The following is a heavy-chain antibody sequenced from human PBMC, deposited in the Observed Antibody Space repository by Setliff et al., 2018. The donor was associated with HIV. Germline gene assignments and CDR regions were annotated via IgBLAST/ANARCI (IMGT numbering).Heavy chain of an antibody. J-gene: IGHJ6*03. CDR3: AGGEVRSRYVSSRAPFYHYYYYMDV. CDR1: GGSFSDYY. Sequence: SETLSLTCAVYGGSFSDYYWTWIRQPPEKGLEWIGKINYCGSTDYNSSLRSRVTISVDTSKNQISLKLTSVTAADTAVYYCAGGEVRSRYVSSRAPFYHYYYYMDVWGKGTTVTVSS. CDR2: INYCGST. V-gene: IGHV4-34*01. D-gene: IGHD6-13*01.